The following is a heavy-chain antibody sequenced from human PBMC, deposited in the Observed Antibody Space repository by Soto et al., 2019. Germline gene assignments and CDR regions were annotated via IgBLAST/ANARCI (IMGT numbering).Heavy chain of an antibody. CDR3: ASNSYGYTFYDD. CDR1: GGSISSGDYY. V-gene: IGHV4-30-4*01. Sequence: SETLSLTCTVSGGSISSGDYYWSWIRQPPGKGLEWIGYIYYSGSTYYNPSLKSRVTISVDTSKNQFSPKLSSVTAADTAVYYCASNSYGYTFYDDWGQGTLVTVSS. J-gene: IGHJ4*02. CDR2: IYYSGST. D-gene: IGHD5-18*01.